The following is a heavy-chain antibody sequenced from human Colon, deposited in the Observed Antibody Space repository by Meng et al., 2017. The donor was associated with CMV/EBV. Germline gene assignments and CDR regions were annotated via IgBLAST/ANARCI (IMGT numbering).Heavy chain of an antibody. CDR2: ISGSNGNT. Sequence: ASVKVSCKTSGYIFNTYGVTWVRQAPGQGLEWMGWISGSNGNTNYAQKLRGRVTLTTDTSTNTAYMELGGLTSDDTAVYYCARGGGYFSAGSYPAYFDQWGQGTLVTVSS. CDR3: ARGGGYFSAGSYPAYFDQ. J-gene: IGHJ4*02. V-gene: IGHV1-18*01. D-gene: IGHD3-10*01. CDR1: GYIFNTYG.